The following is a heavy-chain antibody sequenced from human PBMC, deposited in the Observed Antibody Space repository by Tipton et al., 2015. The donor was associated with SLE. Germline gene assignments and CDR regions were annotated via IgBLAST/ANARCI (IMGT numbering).Heavy chain of an antibody. Sequence: LRLSCTVSGGSISSSSYYWGWIRQPPGKGLEWIGSIYYSGSTYYNPSLKSRVTISVDTSKNQFSPKLSSVTAADTAVYYCARGLNALNYWGQGTLVTVSS. CDR3: ARGLNALNY. J-gene: IGHJ4*02. V-gene: IGHV4-39*07. CDR1: GGSISSSSYY. CDR2: IYYSGST.